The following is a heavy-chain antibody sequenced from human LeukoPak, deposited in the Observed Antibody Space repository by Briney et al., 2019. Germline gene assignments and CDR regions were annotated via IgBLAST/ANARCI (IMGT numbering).Heavy chain of an antibody. CDR3: ARDRVSAAGIPPSGY. D-gene: IGHD6-13*01. CDR2: IIPILGIA. V-gene: IGHV1-69*04. Sequence: GASVKVPCKASGGTFSSYAISWVRQAPGQGLEWMGRIIPILGIANYAQKFQGRVTITADKSTSTAYMELSSLRSEDTAVYYCARDRVSAAGIPPSGYWGQGTLVTVSS. CDR1: GGTFSSYA. J-gene: IGHJ4*02.